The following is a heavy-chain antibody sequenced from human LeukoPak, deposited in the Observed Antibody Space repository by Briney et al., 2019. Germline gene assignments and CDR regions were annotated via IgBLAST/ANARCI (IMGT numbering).Heavy chain of an antibody. V-gene: IGHV4-34*01. CDR3: ASLGVDTAMITVDY. CDR2: INQSGST. J-gene: IGHJ4*02. Sequence: SETLSLTCAVYGGSFSGYYWSWIRQPPGKGLEWIGEINQSGSTNYNPSLKSRGTISVDTSKNQFAPKLSAVTVADRGVYCCASLGVDTAMITVDYWGQGTLVTVSS. D-gene: IGHD5-18*01. CDR1: GGSFSGYY.